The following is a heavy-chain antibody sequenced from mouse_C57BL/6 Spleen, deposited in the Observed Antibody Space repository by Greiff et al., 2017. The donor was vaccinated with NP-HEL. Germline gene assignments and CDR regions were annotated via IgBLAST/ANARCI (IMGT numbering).Heavy chain of an antibody. J-gene: IGHJ4*01. V-gene: IGHV5-4*01. CDR1: GFTFSSYA. Sequence: EVMLVESGGGLVKPGGSLKLSCAASGFTFSSYAMSWVRQTPEKRLEWVATISDGGSYTYYPDNVKGRFTISRDNAKNNLYLQMSHLKSEDTAMYYCAREDYYGSSYYAMDYWGQGTSVTVSS. CDR2: ISDGGSYT. D-gene: IGHD1-1*01. CDR3: AREDYYGSSYYAMDY.